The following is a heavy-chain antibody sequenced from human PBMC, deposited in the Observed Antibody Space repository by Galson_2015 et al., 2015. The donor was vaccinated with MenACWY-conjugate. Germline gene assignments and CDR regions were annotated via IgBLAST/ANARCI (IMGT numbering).Heavy chain of an antibody. V-gene: IGHV6-1*01. CDR3: AREPDDYGSFDL. J-gene: IGHJ2*01. Sequence: CAIYGDSVSTHSVAWNWIRQPPSRGLEWLGRTYYRSKWYYDYVASVRSRISINPDTSKNQVSLQLNSVTPEDTAVYYCAREPDDYGSFDLWGRGTLVTVSS. CDR2: TYYRSKWYY. D-gene: IGHD4/OR15-4a*01. CDR1: GDSVSTHSVA.